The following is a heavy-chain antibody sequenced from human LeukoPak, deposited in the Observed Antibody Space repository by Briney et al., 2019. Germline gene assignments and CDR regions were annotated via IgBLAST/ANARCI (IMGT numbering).Heavy chain of an antibody. CDR3: ARGYRNNWRFDY. CDR2: ISNSGST. V-gene: IGHV4-59*01. CDR1: GGSISGYY. J-gene: IGHJ4*02. D-gene: IGHD6-13*01. Sequence: SETLSLTCTVSGGSISGYYWSWIRQPPGKGLEWIAYISNSGSTNYNPSLKNRVTISRDTSKNQLSLKLSSVTAADTAVYYCARGYRNNWRFDYWGQGTLVTVSS.